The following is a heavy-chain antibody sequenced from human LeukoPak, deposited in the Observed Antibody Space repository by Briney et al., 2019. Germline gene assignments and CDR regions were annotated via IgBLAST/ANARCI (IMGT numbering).Heavy chain of an antibody. D-gene: IGHD3-10*01. V-gene: IGHV1-2*02. CDR1: GYTFTDYY. CDR2: INPNSGGT. Sequence: GASVKVSCKASGYTFTDYYMHWVRQAPGQGLEWMGWINPNSGGTTYAQKFQGRVTMTGDTSISTAHMELSRLRSDDTAVYYCARVEQKGFGELSRLLDYWGQGTLVTVSS. CDR3: ARVEQKGFGELSRLLDY. J-gene: IGHJ4*02.